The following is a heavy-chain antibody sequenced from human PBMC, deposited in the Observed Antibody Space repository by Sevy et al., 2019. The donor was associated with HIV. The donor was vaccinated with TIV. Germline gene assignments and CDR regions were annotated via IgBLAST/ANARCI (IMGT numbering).Heavy chain of an antibody. CDR2: IIGSGGST. V-gene: IGHV3-23*01. CDR1: GFPFGNYA. J-gene: IGHJ4*02. Sequence: GGSLRLSCAASGFPFGNYAMHWVRQAPGKGLEWVSGIIGSGGSTYYADSVKGRFTISRDNSKNTLYLQMNSLRAEDTAIYYCARGKSGYGYGLDYWGQGTLVTVSS. D-gene: IGHD5-18*01. CDR3: ARGKSGYGYGLDY.